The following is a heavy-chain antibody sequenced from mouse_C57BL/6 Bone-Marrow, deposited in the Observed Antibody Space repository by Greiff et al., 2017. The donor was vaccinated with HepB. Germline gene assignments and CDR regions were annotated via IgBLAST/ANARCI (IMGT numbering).Heavy chain of an antibody. CDR3: ARKGYYGRDYAMDY. CDR2: IWTGGGT. CDR1: GFSLTSYA. D-gene: IGHD1-1*01. J-gene: IGHJ4*01. V-gene: IGHV2-9-1*01. Sequence: VMLVESGPGLVAPSQSLSITCTVSGFSLTSYAISWVRQPPGKGLEWLGVIWTGGGTNYNSALKSRLSISKDNSKSQVFLKMNSLQTDDTARYYCARKGYYGRDYAMDYWGQGTSVTVSS.